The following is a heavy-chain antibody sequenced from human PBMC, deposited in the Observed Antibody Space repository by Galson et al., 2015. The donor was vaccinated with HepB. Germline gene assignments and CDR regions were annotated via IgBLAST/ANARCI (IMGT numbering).Heavy chain of an antibody. CDR2: IWYDGSNK. CDR1: GFTFSSYG. V-gene: IGHV3-33*01. J-gene: IGHJ6*02. CDR3: ASGGNTDGYNNYLIADYYYYGMDV. Sequence: SLRLSCAASGFTFSSYGMHWVRQAPGKGLEWVAVIWYDGSNKYYADSVKGRFTISRDNSKNTLYLQMNSLRAEDTAVYYCASGGNTDGYNNYLIADYYYYGMDVWGQGTTVTVSS. D-gene: IGHD5-24*01.